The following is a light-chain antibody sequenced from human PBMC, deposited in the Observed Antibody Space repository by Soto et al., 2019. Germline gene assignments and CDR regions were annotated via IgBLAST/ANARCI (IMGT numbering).Light chain of an antibody. Sequence: DIQMTLSPSSLSASVGDRVTITCRASQTINSYLNWYQKKPGKAPKLLIYAASSLHSGVPSRFSGSGSGTDFTLSISSLQPEDFATYYCQQTYSTSITFGQGTRLEIK. CDR3: QQTYSTSIT. CDR1: QTINSY. CDR2: AAS. J-gene: IGKJ5*01. V-gene: IGKV1-39*01.